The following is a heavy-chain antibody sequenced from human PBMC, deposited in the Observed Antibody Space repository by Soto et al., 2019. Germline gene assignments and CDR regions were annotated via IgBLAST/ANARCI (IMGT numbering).Heavy chain of an antibody. CDR2: IWYDGSNK. CDR1: GFTFSSYG. V-gene: IGHV3-33*01. Sequence: GGSLRLSCAASGFTFSSYGMHWVRQAPGKGLEWVAVIWYDGSNKYYADSVKGRFTISRDNSKNTLYLQMNSLRAEDTAVYYCARLAGYGLSRDYYYGMDVWGQGTTVTVSS. D-gene: IGHD3-9*01. J-gene: IGHJ6*02. CDR3: ARLAGYGLSRDYYYGMDV.